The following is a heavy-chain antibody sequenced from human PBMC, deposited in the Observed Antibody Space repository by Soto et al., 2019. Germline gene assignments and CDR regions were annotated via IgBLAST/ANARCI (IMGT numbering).Heavy chain of an antibody. CDR1: GYTFTTYA. V-gene: IGHV1-18*01. CDR2: ISAHNGNT. D-gene: IGHD3-16*01. Sequence: QVQLVQSGAEVQKPGASMKVSCKASGYTFTTYAISWVRQATGQGLEWMGWISAHNGNTHYTQKFQGRVTMTTDTSTSTAYMQLRSLRSDDTAVDFCARGSSRGGTLDYWGQETLVTVSS. CDR3: ARGSSRGGTLDY. J-gene: IGHJ4*02.